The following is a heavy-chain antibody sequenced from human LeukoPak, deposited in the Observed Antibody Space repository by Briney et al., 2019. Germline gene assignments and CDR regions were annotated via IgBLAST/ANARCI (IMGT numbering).Heavy chain of an antibody. CDR2: IYYSGST. V-gene: IGHV4-59*01. CDR3: ARGGYCSSTSCYTSYYYYGMDV. D-gene: IGHD2-2*02. Sequence: SETLSLTCTVSGGSISSYYWSWIRQPPGKGLEWIGYIYYSGSTNYNPSLKNRVTISVDTSKNQFSLKLSSVTAADTAVYYCARGGYCSSTSCYTSYYYYGMDVWGQGTTVTVSS. CDR1: GGSISSYY. J-gene: IGHJ6*02.